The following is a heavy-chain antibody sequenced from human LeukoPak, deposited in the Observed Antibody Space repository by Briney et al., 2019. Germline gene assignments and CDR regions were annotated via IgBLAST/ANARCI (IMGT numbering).Heavy chain of an antibody. Sequence: SETLSLTCAVYGGSFSGYYWSWIRQPPGKGLEWIGEINHSGSTNYNPSLKRRVTISVDTSKNQFSLKLSSVTAADTAVYYCARRGLVSYYYGSGSYLFDYWGQGTLVTVSS. CDR2: INHSGST. CDR3: ARRGLVSYYYGSGSYLFDY. CDR1: GGSFSGYY. D-gene: IGHD3-10*01. V-gene: IGHV4-34*01. J-gene: IGHJ4*02.